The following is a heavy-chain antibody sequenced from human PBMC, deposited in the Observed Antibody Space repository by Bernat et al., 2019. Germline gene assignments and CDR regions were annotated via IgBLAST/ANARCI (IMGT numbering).Heavy chain of an antibody. CDR2: ISGSGGST. D-gene: IGHD2-2*03. Sequence: EVQLLESGGGLVQPGGSLRLSCAASGFTFSSYAMSWVRQAPGKGLEWVSAISGSGGSTYYADSVKGRFTISRDNSKNTLYLQMNSLRAEDTAVYDCARYYRRGYCSSTSCLGAFEIWGQGTMVTVSS. V-gene: IGHV3-23*01. J-gene: IGHJ3*02. CDR1: GFTFSSYA. CDR3: ARYYRRGYCSSTSCLGAFEI.